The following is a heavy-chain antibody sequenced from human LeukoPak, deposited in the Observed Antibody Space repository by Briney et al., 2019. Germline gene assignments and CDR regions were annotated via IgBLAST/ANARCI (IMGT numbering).Heavy chain of an antibody. D-gene: IGHD1-26*01. V-gene: IGHV1-18*01. CDR3: ARDPSGSYDFDY. CDR1: GYTFTGYG. CDR2: ISTDNGNT. Sequence: ASVKVSCKTSGYTFTGYGISWVRQATGQGLEWMGWISTDNGNTNYAQKVQGRVTMTTDTSTSTAYMELRSLRSDDAAVYYCARDPSGSYDFDYWGQGTLVTVSS. J-gene: IGHJ4*02.